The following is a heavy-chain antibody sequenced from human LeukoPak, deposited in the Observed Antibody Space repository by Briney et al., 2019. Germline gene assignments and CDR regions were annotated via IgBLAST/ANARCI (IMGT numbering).Heavy chain of an antibody. CDR2: FSSGGSA. J-gene: IGHJ4*02. Sequence: SETLSLTCIVPGGSISSSSYYWAWIRQSPGKGLEWIGTFSSGGSAYYSPSLTSRVSISKDTSDNQFSLRLYSVTAADTAVYYCARKQTGTMYDVWGQGTRVTVSS. V-gene: IGHV4-39*07. D-gene: IGHD1-7*01. CDR3: ARKQTGTMYDV. CDR1: GGSISSSSYY.